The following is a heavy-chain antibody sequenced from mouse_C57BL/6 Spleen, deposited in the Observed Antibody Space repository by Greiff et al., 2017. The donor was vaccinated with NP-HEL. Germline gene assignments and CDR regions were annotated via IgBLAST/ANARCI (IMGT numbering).Heavy chain of an antibody. CDR3: ARPHYYDYDVNNAMDY. D-gene: IGHD2-4*01. Sequence: EVQVVESGGGLVKPGGSLKLSCAASGFTFSDYGMHWVRQAPEKGLEWVAYISSGSSTIYYADTVKGRFTISRDNAKNTLFLQMTSLRSEDTAMYYCARPHYYDYDVNNAMDYWGQGTSVTVSS. CDR2: ISSGSSTI. CDR1: GFTFSDYG. V-gene: IGHV5-17*01. J-gene: IGHJ4*01.